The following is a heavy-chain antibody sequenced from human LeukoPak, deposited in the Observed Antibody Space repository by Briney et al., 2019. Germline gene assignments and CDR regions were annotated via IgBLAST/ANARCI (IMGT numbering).Heavy chain of an antibody. CDR1: GGTFSSYA. CDR3: AREQLYDILTGVEYYYYYMDV. Sequence: SVKVSCKASGGTFSSYAISWVRQAPGQGLEWMGRIIPIFGTANYAQKFQGRVTITTDESTSTAYMELSSLRSEDTAVYYCAREQLYDILTGVEYYYYYMDVGGKGTTVSVSS. V-gene: IGHV1-69*05. D-gene: IGHD3-9*01. J-gene: IGHJ6*03. CDR2: IIPIFGTA.